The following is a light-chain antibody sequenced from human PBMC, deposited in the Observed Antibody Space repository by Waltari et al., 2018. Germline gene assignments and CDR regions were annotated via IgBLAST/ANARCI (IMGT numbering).Light chain of an antibody. CDR3: QSYDSSLSTSV. V-gene: IGLV1-40*01. Sequence: QSGLTQPPSVSGAPGQRVTISCTGSSSNIGAGYDVHWYQLLPGSAPKLLIYGNTNRPAGGPGRFAGSKSGTSASLAITGLQAEDEADYYCQSYDSSLSTSVFGGGTKLTVL. J-gene: IGLJ2*01. CDR1: SSNIGAGYD. CDR2: GNT.